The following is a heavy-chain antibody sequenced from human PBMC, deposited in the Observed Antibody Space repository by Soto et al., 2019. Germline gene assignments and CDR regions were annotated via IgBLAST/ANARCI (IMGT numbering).Heavy chain of an antibody. CDR3: ASRDPGTSVDY. V-gene: IGHV4-4*02. Sequence: QVQLQESGPGLVKPSGTLSLTGAVSGGSFTSNNWWTWVRQPLGQGLEWIGEIYRTGSTNYNPSLKSRVTISLDKSENQFSLKVTSLTAADTAVYYCASRDPGTSVDYWGQGTLVTVSS. D-gene: IGHD1-7*01. CDR2: IYRTGST. J-gene: IGHJ4*02. CDR1: GGSFTSNNW.